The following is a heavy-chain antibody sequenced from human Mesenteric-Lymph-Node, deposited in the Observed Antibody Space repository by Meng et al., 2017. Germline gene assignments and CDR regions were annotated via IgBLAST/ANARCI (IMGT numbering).Heavy chain of an antibody. CDR1: GYTFTSYG. J-gene: IGHJ4*02. CDR3: ARGVGRRLTGENGPDY. D-gene: IGHD1-1*01. V-gene: IGHV1-2*02. CDR2: INPNSGGT. Sequence: ASVKVSCKASGYTFTSYGISWVRQAPGQGLEWMGWINPNSGGTKYAQKFQGRVTMTRDTSISTAYVDLSRLRSDDTGVYYCARGVGRRLTGENGPDYWGQGTLVTVSS.